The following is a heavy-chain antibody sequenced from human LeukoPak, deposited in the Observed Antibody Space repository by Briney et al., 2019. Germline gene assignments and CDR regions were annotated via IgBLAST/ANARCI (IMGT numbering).Heavy chain of an antibody. J-gene: IGHJ4*02. CDR3: ARDRAAVVPAPNIDY. CDR1: GYTFTSYG. D-gene: IGHD2-2*01. Sequence: ASVKVSCKASGYTFTSYGISWVRQAPGQGLEWMGWISAYNGNTNYAQKLQGRVTMTTDTSTSTAYMELRSLRSDDTAVYYCARDRAAVVPAPNIDYGGQGPRFTVP. V-gene: IGHV1-18*01. CDR2: ISAYNGNT.